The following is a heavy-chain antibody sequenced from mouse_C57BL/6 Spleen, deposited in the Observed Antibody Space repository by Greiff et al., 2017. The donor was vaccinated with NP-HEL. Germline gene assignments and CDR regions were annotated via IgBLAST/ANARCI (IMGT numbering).Heavy chain of an antibody. D-gene: IGHD1-1*01. CDR3: ARNYYGSRRDYFDY. Sequence: QVQLQQPGAELVRPGSSVKLSCKASGYTFTSYWMHWVKQRPIQGLEWIGNIDPSDSETHYNQKFKDKATLTVDKSSSTAYMQLSSLTSEDSAVYYCARNYYGSRRDYFDYWGQGTTLTVSS. V-gene: IGHV1-52*01. CDR1: GYTFTSYW. J-gene: IGHJ2*01. CDR2: IDPSDSET.